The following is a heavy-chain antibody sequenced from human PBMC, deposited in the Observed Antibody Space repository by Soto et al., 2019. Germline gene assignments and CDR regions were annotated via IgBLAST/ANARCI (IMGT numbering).Heavy chain of an antibody. D-gene: IGHD3-10*01. V-gene: IGHV3-7*01. CDR2: IKQDGSEK. J-gene: IGHJ4*02. CDR1: GFTFSSYW. CDR3: TRDGFMVRGVIIGPGPIKANDY. Sequence: EVQLVESGGGLVQPAGSLSLSCAASGFTFSSYWMSWVRQAPGKGLEWVANIKQDGSEKYYVDSVKGRFTISRDNAKNSLYLQMNSLSAEDTAVYYCTRDGFMVRGVIIGPGPIKANDYCGQGTLVTVSS.